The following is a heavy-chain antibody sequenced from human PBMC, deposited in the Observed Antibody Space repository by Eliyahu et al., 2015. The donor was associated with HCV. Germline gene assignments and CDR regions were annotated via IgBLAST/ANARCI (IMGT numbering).Heavy chain of an antibody. CDR3: ASGGGGIAVAGTGGWFDP. CDR1: GGSXPXYY. J-gene: IGHJ5*02. D-gene: IGHD6-19*01. Sequence: QVQLQXSGPGLVKPSETLSLTCPVXGGSXPXYYWSWVRXPPGKGLEWIGYIHYSGSTNYNPSLKSRVTISVDTSKNQFSLNLTSVTAADTAVYYCASGGGGIAVAGTGGWFDPWGQGTLVTVSS. V-gene: IGHV4-59*01. CDR2: IHYSGST.